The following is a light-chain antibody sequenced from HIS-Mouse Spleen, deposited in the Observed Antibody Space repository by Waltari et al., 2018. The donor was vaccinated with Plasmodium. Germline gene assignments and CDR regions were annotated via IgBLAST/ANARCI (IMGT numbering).Light chain of an antibody. CDR2: QDS. Sequence: SYELTQPPSVSVSPGQTASITCPGDKLGDKYACWYQQKPGQSPVLVIYQDSKLPSGIPWRFSGSNSGNTATLTISGTQAMDEADYYCQAWDSSTVVFGGGTKLTVL. CDR3: QAWDSSTVV. V-gene: IGLV3-1*01. CDR1: KLGDKY. J-gene: IGLJ2*01.